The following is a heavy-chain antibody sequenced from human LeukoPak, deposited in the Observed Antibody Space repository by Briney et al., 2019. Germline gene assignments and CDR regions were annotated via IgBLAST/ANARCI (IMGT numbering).Heavy chain of an antibody. CDR2: IYHSGST. D-gene: IGHD1-14*01. CDR3: ARDRKYYYHMDV. Sequence: PSETLSLTCTVSGGFISSSSYYWGWIRQPPGKGLEWIGSIYHSGSTYYNPSLKSRVTISVDTSKNQFSLNLTSLTAADTAVYYCARDRKYYYHMDVWGKGTTVTVSS. V-gene: IGHV4-39*07. J-gene: IGHJ6*03. CDR1: GGFISSSSYY.